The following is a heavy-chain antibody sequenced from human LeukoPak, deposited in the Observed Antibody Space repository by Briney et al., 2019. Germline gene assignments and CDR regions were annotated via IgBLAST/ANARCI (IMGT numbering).Heavy chain of an antibody. V-gene: IGHV3-23*01. Sequence: GGSLRLSCAASGFTFSSSAMSWVRQAPGKGLERVSAISGSGTSTYYADSVKGRFTISRDNSKNTLYLQMISLRAEDTAVYYCATTNWNTFYFDYWGQGTLVTVSS. D-gene: IGHD1-1*01. CDR3: ATTNWNTFYFDY. CDR2: ISGSGTST. CDR1: GFTFSSSA. J-gene: IGHJ4*02.